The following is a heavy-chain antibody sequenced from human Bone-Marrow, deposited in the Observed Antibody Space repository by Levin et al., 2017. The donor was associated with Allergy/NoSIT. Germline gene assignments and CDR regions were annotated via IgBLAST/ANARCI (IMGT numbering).Heavy chain of an antibody. J-gene: IGHJ4*02. D-gene: IGHD6-19*01. CDR2: INHSGST. V-gene: IGHV4-34*01. Sequence: SQTLSLTCAVYGGSFSGYYWSWIRQPPGKGLEWIGEINHSGSTNYNPSLKSRVTISVDTSKNQFSLKLSSVTAADTAVYYCASGGSIAVAGTRGGDIDYWGQGTLVTVSS. CDR1: GGSFSGYY. CDR3: ASGGSIAVAGTRGGDIDY.